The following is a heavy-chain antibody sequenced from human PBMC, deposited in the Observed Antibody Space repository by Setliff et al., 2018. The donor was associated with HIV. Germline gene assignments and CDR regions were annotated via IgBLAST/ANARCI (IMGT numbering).Heavy chain of an antibody. J-gene: IGHJ4*02. Sequence: GASVKVSCKASGYTFTNYFMRWVRQAPGEGLEWVGRVDPEDGETRYAMKFQGSVTISADTSTDTTYLSLTSLRSQDTAVYYCATVRIVGATEFDYWGQGTVVTVSS. D-gene: IGHD1-26*01. V-gene: IGHV1-69-2*01. CDR2: VDPEDGET. CDR1: GYTFTNYF. CDR3: ATVRIVGATEFDY.